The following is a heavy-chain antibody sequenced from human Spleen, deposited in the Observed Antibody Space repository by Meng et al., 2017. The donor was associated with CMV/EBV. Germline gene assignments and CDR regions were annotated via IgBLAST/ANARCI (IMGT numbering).Heavy chain of an antibody. D-gene: IGHD3-10*01. CDR3: TRAGSAFGRAGGMDV. V-gene: IGHV3-49*04. CDR1: GFTFGDYA. J-gene: IGHJ6*02. Sequence: GGSLRLSCTASGFTFGDYAMSWVRQAPGKGLEWVGFIRSKAYGGTTEYAASVKGRFTISRDDSKSIAYLQMNSLKTEDTAVYYCTRAGSAFGRAGGMDVWGQGTTVTSP. CDR2: IRSKAYGGTT.